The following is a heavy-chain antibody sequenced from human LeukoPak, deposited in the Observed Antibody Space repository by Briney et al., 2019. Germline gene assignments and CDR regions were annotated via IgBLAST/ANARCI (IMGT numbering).Heavy chain of an antibody. D-gene: IGHD6-13*01. CDR2: IHPGDSVT. CDR1: GYSFSNYW. J-gene: IGHJ4*02. CDR3: ARQGSSSWLTYFDY. Sequence: GESLKISCKGSGYSFSNYWIAWVRQMPGKGLEWMGIIHPGDSVTRYSPSFQGQVTTSVDKSISTAYLQWSSLKASDTAMYYCARQGSSSWLTYFDYWGQGTLVTVSS. V-gene: IGHV5-51*01.